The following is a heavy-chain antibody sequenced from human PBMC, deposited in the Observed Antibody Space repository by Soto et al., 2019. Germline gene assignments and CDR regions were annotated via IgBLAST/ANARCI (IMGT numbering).Heavy chain of an antibody. D-gene: IGHD3-10*01. CDR3: AKEVIRPYFDY. Sequence: PGGSLRLSCAASGFSFRSYAMSWVRQAPGKGLGWVSAISGSGGSTYYADSVKGRFTISRDNSKDTLYLQMNSLRAEDTAVYYCAKEVIRPYFDYWGQGNLVTVSS. CDR2: ISGSGGST. CDR1: GFSFRSYA. J-gene: IGHJ4*02. V-gene: IGHV3-23*01.